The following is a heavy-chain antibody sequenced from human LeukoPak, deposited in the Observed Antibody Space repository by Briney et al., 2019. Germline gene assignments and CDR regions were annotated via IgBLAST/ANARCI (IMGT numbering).Heavy chain of an antibody. CDR2: IYSGGTT. V-gene: IGHV3-53*01. Sequence: GXXWXXIIYSGGTTYHADSVKGRFTISRDNSKNTLYLQMNSLRADDTAVYYCARGRFPMGSNWYGDFDYWGQGTVVTVSS. J-gene: IGHJ4*02. D-gene: IGHD6-13*01. CDR3: ARGRFPMGSNWYGDFDY.